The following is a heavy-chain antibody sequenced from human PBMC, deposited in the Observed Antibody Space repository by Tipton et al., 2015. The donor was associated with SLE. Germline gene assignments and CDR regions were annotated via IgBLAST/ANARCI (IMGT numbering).Heavy chain of an antibody. Sequence: PGLVKPSETLSLTCTVSGGSISRSNYYWGWIRQPPGKGLEWIGSIFYSGSTYYNPSLKSRVTISVDTSKNQFSLKLSSVTAADTAVYYCARQGQQLVRPYYYGMDVWGQGTTVTVSS. CDR2: IFYSGST. J-gene: IGHJ6*02. V-gene: IGHV4-39*01. CDR1: GGSISRSNYY. CDR3: ARQGQQLVRPYYYGMDV. D-gene: IGHD6-13*01.